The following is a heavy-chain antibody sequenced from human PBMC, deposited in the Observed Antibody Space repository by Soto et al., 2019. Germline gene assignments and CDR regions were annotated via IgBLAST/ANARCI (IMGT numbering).Heavy chain of an antibody. CDR1: GFTFRSYH. D-gene: IGHD2-2*01. CDR3: ARALDVAMASIDNWFDP. Sequence: QVQLVESGGGVVQPGRSLRLCCAASGFTFRSYHMHWIRQAPGKGLEWVSSISYDESNKYYTDSVKGRFTISRDNSKNPLYLQMNSLRDEDTAVYYCARALDVAMASIDNWFDPWGQGTLVTVSS. V-gene: IGHV3-30-3*01. CDR2: ISYDESNK. J-gene: IGHJ5*02.